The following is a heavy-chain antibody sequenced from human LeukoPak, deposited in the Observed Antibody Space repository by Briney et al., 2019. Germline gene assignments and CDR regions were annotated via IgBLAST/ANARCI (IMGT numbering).Heavy chain of an antibody. CDR3: AKSVGATSKLSFDS. D-gene: IGHD1-26*01. J-gene: IGHJ4*02. V-gene: IGHV3-30-3*01. CDR1: GFTFSSYA. Sequence: VGSLRLSCAASGFTFSSYAMHWVRQAPGKGLEWVAVISYDGSNKYYADSVKGRFTISRDNSKNTLYLQMNSLRAEDTAVYYCAKSVGATSKLSFDSWGQGTLVTVSS. CDR2: ISYDGSNK.